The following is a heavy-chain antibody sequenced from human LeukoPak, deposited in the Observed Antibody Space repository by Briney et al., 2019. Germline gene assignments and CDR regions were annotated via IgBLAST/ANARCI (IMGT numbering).Heavy chain of an antibody. Sequence: SVKVSCKASGGTFSSYAISWVRQAPGQGLEWMGGIIPIFGTANYAQKFQGRVTITADESTSTAYMELSSLRSEDTAVYYCASNLNSSSSYYYYGMDVWGQGTTVTVSS. V-gene: IGHV1-69*13. CDR1: GGTFSSYA. J-gene: IGHJ6*02. D-gene: IGHD6-6*01. CDR2: IIPIFGTA. CDR3: ASNLNSSSSYYYYGMDV.